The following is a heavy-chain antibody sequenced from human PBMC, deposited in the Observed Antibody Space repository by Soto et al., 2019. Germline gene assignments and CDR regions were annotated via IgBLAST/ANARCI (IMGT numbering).Heavy chain of an antibody. Sequence: GSVKVSCKASGYTFSTYGITWVRQAPGQGLEWLGWISVSNGNTNYAQNLQGRLTMTTDTATSTAYMELRRLRSADTAVYYCARFRSSWFDPWGQGTLVTVSS. D-gene: IGHD6-6*01. CDR2: ISVSNGNT. J-gene: IGHJ5*02. V-gene: IGHV1-18*01. CDR1: GYTFSTYG. CDR3: ARFRSSWFDP.